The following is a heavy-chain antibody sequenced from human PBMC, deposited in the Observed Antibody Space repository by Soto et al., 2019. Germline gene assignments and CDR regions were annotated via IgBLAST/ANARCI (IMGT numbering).Heavy chain of an antibody. Sequence: EVQLVESGGGLVKPGGSLRLSYAASGFIFSSYTMNWVRQAPGKGLEWVSSISASSTYIYYADSLKGRFTISRDNAYNSLYLQMNSLRAEETAVYYCARGWLRDPWMYWGQGTLVTVSS. D-gene: IGHD5-12*01. CDR1: GFIFSSYT. CDR2: ISASSTYI. CDR3: ARGWLRDPWMY. J-gene: IGHJ4*02. V-gene: IGHV3-21*01.